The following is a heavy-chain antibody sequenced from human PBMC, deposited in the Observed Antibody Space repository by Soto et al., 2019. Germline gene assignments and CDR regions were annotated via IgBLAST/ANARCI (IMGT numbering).Heavy chain of an antibody. CDR2: IYYSGST. CDR1: GGSISSGGYY. Sequence: SETLSLTCTVSGGSISSGGYYWSWIRQHPGKGLEWIGYIYYSGSTYYNPSLTSRVTISVDTSKNQFSLKLSSVTAADTAVYYCARAKHNWFDPWGQGTLVTVSS. V-gene: IGHV4-31*03. CDR3: ARAKHNWFDP. J-gene: IGHJ5*02.